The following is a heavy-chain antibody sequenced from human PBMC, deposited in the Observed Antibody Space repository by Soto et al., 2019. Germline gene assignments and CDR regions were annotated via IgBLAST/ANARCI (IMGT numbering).Heavy chain of an antibody. CDR1: GFTFSSYS. CDR2: ISSSSSYI. Sequence: GGSLRLSCAASGFTFSSYSMNWVRQAPGKGLEWVSSISSSSSYIYYADSVKGRFTISRDNAKNSLYLQMNSLRAEDTAVYYCATLPGNYYDSSGYQWDYWGQGTLVTVSS. J-gene: IGHJ4*02. CDR3: ATLPGNYYDSSGYQWDY. V-gene: IGHV3-21*01. D-gene: IGHD3-22*01.